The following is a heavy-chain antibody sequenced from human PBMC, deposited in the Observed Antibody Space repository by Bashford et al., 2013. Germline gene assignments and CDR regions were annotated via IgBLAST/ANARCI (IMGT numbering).Heavy chain of an antibody. D-gene: IGHD2-2*01. Sequence: SETLSLTCTVSGGSISSYYWSWIRQPPGKGRGVDWVYLLQWEASTTTPPLKSRVTMSVDTSKNQFSLKLTSVTAADTAVYFCARGYCSGSSCSHPYYYYYSAVDVWGRRTTVTVSS. CDR1: GGSISSYY. CDR3: ARGYCSGSSCSHPYYYYYSAVDV. V-gene: IGHV4-59*01. J-gene: IGHJ6*02. CDR2: LLQWEAS.